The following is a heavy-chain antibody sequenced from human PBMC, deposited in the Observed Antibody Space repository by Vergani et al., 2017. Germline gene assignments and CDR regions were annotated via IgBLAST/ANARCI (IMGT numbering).Heavy chain of an antibody. CDR2: ISSSSSYI. CDR1: GFTFSSYS. CDR3: ARDVGYCSSTSCSRWFDP. D-gene: IGHD2-2*01. V-gene: IGHV3-21*01. J-gene: IGHJ5*02. Sequence: EVQLVESGGGLVKPGGSLRLSCAASGFTFSSYSMNWVRQAPGKGLEWVSSISSSSSYIYYADSVKGRFTISRDNAKNSLYLQMNSLRAEDTAVYYCARDVGYCSSTSCSRWFDPWGQGTLVTVSS.